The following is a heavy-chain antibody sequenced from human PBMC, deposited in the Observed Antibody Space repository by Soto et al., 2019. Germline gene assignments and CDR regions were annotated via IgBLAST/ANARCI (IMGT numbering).Heavy chain of an antibody. D-gene: IGHD1-7*01. CDR1: GCTFSSYA. CDR2: IIPIFGTA. V-gene: IGHV1-69*13. CDR3: ARDRPLELPIDDYGLDV. J-gene: IGHJ6*02. Sequence: ASVKVSCKASGCTFSSYAISWVRQAPGQGLEWMGGIIPIFGTANYAQKFQGRVTITADESTSTAYMELSSLRSEDTAVYYCARDRPLELPIDDYGLDVWGQGTRVTVSS.